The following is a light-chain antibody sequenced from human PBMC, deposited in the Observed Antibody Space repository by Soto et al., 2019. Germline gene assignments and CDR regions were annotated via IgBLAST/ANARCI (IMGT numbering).Light chain of an antibody. V-gene: IGLV1-44*01. Sequence: HSVLTQPPSASATPGQRVTISCSGSNSNIGTNTVNWYQQLPGTAPRLLIYTNNQRPSGVPQRFSGSKTGTSASLAIGGLQSEDGADYYCAAWDDSLGAYVFGTGTKVTV. CDR3: AAWDDSLGAYV. CDR2: TNN. CDR1: NSNIGTNT. J-gene: IGLJ1*01.